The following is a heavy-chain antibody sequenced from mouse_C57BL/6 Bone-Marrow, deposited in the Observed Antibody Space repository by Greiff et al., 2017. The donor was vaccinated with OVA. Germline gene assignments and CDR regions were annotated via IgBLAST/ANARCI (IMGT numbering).Heavy chain of an antibody. CDR1: GFTFSDYG. CDR3: ARPAGTLAWFAY. CDR2: LSSGSSTI. Sequence: EVKLVESGGGLVKPGGSLKLSCAASGFTFSDYGMHWVRQAPEKGLEWVAYLSSGSSTIYYADTVKGRFTISRDNAKNTLFLQMTSLRSEDTAMYYCARPAGTLAWFAYWGQGTLVTVSA. D-gene: IGHD4-1*01. J-gene: IGHJ3*01. V-gene: IGHV5-17*01.